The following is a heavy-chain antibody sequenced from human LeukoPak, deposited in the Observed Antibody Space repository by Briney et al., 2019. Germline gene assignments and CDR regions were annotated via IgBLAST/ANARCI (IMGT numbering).Heavy chain of an antibody. J-gene: IGHJ4*02. V-gene: IGHV4-39*01. CDR1: GGSISSSSYY. CDR2: IYYSGST. D-gene: IGHD6-13*01. CDR3: ARRIAAAGPADY. Sequence: SETLSLTCTVSGGSISSSSYYWGWIRQTPGKGLEWIGSIYYSGSTYYNPSLKSRVTISVDTSKNQFSLKLSSVTAADTAVYYCARRIAAAGPADYWGQGTLVTVSS.